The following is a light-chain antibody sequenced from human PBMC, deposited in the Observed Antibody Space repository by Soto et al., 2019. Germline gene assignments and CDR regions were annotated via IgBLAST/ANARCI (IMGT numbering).Light chain of an antibody. CDR3: QHYDEWPRT. CDR2: DAF. Sequence: EKVMTQSPATLSVSPGERATLSCRASQNVKTRLAWYQQKPGQAPRLLIYDAFTRATGIPARFSGSASGTEFPLTISSLQYEDFAVYYCQHYDEWPRTFGGGTKVEIK. J-gene: IGKJ4*01. CDR1: QNVKTR. V-gene: IGKV3-15*01.